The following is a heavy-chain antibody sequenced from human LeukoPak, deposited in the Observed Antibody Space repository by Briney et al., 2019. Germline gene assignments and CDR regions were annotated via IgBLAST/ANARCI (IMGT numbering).Heavy chain of an antibody. CDR1: GGSISSYY. J-gene: IGHJ4*02. D-gene: IGHD6-19*01. CDR2: IYYSGST. Sequence: SETLSLTCTVSGGSISSYYWSWIRQPPGKGLEWIGYIYYSGSTNYNPSLKSRVTISVDTSKNQFSLKLSSVTAADTAVYYCARDQGVQWLTNYFDYWGQGTLVTVSS. V-gene: IGHV4-59*12. CDR3: ARDQGVQWLTNYFDY.